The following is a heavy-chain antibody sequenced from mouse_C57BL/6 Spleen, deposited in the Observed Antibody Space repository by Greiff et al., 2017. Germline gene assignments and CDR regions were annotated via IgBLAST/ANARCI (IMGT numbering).Heavy chain of an antibody. J-gene: IGHJ2*01. D-gene: IGHD2-14*01. Sequence: DVQLQQSGAELVRPGASVKLSCTASGFNIKDDYMHWVKQRPEQGLEWIGRIYPENGDTDYASKFPGKATLTADKSSSTAYMQLSSLTSEDSAVYYCASQYAVSDTHFDYWGQGTPLTVAA. CDR1: GFNIKDDY. CDR3: ASQYAVSDTHFDY. V-gene: IGHV14-4*01. CDR2: IYPENGDT.